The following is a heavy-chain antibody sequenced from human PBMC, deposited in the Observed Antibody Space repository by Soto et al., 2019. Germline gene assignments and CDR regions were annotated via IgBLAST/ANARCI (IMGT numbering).Heavy chain of an antibody. D-gene: IGHD6-19*01. V-gene: IGHV3-30-3*01. CDR1: GFTFSSYA. CDR2: ISYDGSNK. J-gene: IGHJ4*02. CDR3: ASEVQWLAAKENQGFDY. Sequence: LRLSCAASGFTFSSYAMHWVRQAPGKGLEWVAVISYDGSNKYYADSVKGRFTISRDNSKKTLYLQMNSLRDEDTTVYYCASEVQWLAAKENQGFDYWGQGTLVTVSS.